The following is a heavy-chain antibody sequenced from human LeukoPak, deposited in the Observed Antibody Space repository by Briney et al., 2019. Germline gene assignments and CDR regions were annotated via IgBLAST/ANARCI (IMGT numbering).Heavy chain of an antibody. CDR3: ARYGLIRGFEY. V-gene: IGHV4-59*01. Sequence: SSETLSLTCTVSGGSISSYYWSWIRPPPGKELEWIGYIYYSGSTNYSPSLKSRVTISVDTSKNQFSLKLSSVTAADTAVYYCARYGLIRGFEYWGQGTLVTVSS. CDR1: GGSISSYY. J-gene: IGHJ4*02. D-gene: IGHD3-16*01. CDR2: IYYSGST.